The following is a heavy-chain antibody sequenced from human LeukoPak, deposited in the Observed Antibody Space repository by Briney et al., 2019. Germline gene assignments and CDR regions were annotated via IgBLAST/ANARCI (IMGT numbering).Heavy chain of an antibody. CDR3: ARLNGGANLLGDSLDI. D-gene: IGHD4/OR15-4a*01. Sequence: GESLKISCKVSGYSFTSYWIAWVRQMPGKGLEWMGIIYPGDSNVRYSPSFQGQVTISADKSVTTAYLQWSSLKASDTAMYFCARLNGGANLLGDSLDIWGQGTMVTVSS. CDR1: GYSFTSYW. V-gene: IGHV5-51*01. J-gene: IGHJ3*02. CDR2: IYPGDSNV.